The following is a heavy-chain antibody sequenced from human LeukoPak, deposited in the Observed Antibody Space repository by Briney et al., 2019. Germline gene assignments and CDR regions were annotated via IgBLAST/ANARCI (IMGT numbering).Heavy chain of an antibody. J-gene: IGHJ4*02. V-gene: IGHV3-74*01. CDR3: ARVLYSSGWYYFDY. CDR2: INSDGSST. Sequence: GGSLKLSCAASGFTFSSYWMHWVRQAPGKGLVWVSRINSDGSSTSYADSVKGRFTISRDNAKNTLYLQMNSLRAEDTAVYYCARVLYSSGWYYFDYWGQGTLVTVSS. CDR1: GFTFSSYW. D-gene: IGHD6-19*01.